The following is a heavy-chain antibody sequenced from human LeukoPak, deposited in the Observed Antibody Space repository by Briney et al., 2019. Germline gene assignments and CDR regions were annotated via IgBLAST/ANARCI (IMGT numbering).Heavy chain of an antibody. CDR2: IYTSGST. D-gene: IGHD3-3*01. CDR3: ARSFWSGYYDY. J-gene: IGHJ4*02. V-gene: IGHV4-61*02. Sequence: SETLSLTCTVSGGSISSGSYYWSWIRQPAGKGLEWIGRIYTSGSTNYNPSLKSRVTISVDTSKNQFSLKLSSVTAADTAVYYCARSFWSGYYDYWGQGTLVTVSS. CDR1: GGSISSGSYY.